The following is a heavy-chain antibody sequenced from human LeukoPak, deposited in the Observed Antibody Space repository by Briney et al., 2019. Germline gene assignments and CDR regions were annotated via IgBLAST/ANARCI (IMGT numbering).Heavy chain of an antibody. Sequence: SQTLSLTCAISGDSVSSSSAAWSWIRQSPSRGFEWLGRTYYRSKWYNDYAVSVKSRITINPDTSKNQFSLQLNSMTPEDTAVYYCAREGSEGYLFDYWGQGTLVTVSS. J-gene: IGHJ4*02. V-gene: IGHV6-1*01. CDR3: AREGSEGYLFDY. CDR1: GDSVSSSSAA. CDR2: TYYRSKWYN. D-gene: IGHD1-1*01.